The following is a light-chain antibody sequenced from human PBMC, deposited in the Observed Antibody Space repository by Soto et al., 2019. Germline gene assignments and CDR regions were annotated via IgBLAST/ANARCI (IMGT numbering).Light chain of an antibody. CDR3: TSYAGTYSFFYV. CDR1: SSDVGAYNY. V-gene: IGLV2-8*01. Sequence: QSVLTEPPSAAGSPGQSVTISCTGTSSDVGAYNYVSWYQQLPGKDPKLIIYEVSKRPSGVPDRFSGSKSGNTASLTVSGLQAEDEADYYCTSYAGTYSFFYVFGTGTKVTVL. CDR2: EVS. J-gene: IGLJ1*01.